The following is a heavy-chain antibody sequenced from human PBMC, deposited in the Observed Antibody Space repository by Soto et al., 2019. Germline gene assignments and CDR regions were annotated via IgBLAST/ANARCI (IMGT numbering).Heavy chain of an antibody. J-gene: IGHJ4*02. D-gene: IGHD2-8*01. Sequence: GASVNVGCKTSGDNFTCHYIQWVRQAPEQGPEWMGEISCESGGTTYAQKFQGRVTLTRETSITTVYMELSNLSPDDTAVYYCGRGRNGQIGVFYWGQGSLVTVSS. V-gene: IGHV1-2*02. CDR3: GRGRNGQIGVFY. CDR2: ISCESGGT. CDR1: GDNFTCHY.